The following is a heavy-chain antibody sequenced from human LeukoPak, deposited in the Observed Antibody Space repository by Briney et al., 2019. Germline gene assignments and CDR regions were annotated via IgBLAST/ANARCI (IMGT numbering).Heavy chain of an antibody. V-gene: IGHV1-69*05. D-gene: IGHD2/OR15-2a*01. Sequence: SVKVSCKASGGTFSSYAISWVRQAPGQGLEWMGGIIPIFGTANYAQKFQGRVTITTDESTSTAYMELSSLRSEDTAVYYCASMHDHAPFLSWFDPWGQGTLVTVSS. J-gene: IGHJ5*02. CDR1: GGTFSSYA. CDR3: ASMHDHAPFLSWFDP. CDR2: IIPIFGTA.